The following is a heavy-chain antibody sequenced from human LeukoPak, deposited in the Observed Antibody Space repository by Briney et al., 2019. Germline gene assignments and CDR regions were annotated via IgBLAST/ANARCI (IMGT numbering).Heavy chain of an antibody. CDR2: INAGNGNT. D-gene: IGHD2-2*02. V-gene: IGHV1-3*01. Sequence: ASVKVSCKASGYTFTSYAMHWVRQAPGQRLEWMGWINAGNGNTKYSRKFQGRVTITRDTSASTAYMELSSLRSEDTAVYYCAKGEYCSSTSCYIFYYGMDVWGQGTTVTVSS. CDR3: AKGEYCSSTSCYIFYYGMDV. CDR1: GYTFTSYA. J-gene: IGHJ6*02.